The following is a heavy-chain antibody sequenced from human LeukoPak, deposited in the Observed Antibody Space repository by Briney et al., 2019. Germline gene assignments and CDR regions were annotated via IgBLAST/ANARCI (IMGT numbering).Heavy chain of an antibody. CDR1: GFTFRNYV. Sequence: GGSLRPSCAASGFTFRNYVIHWVRQAPGKGLEWVAVTSSDLNVKLYADSVKGRFTISKDNAKNSLYLQMNSLRAEDTALYHCARNNGMDVWGQGTTVIVSS. CDR2: TSSDLNVK. J-gene: IGHJ6*02. V-gene: IGHV3-30-3*01. CDR3: ARNNGMDV.